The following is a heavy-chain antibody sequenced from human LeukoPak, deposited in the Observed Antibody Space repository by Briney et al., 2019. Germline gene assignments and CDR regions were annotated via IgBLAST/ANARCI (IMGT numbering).Heavy chain of an antibody. CDR3: ARASRVVVPAAIAGEFDY. J-gene: IGHJ4*02. CDR2: ISSSGSTI. CDR1: GFTFSSYE. Sequence: GGSLRLSCAASGFTFSSYEMSWVRQAPGKGLEWVSYISSSGSTIYYADSVKGRFTISRDNAKNSLYLQMNSLRAEDTAVYYCARASRVVVPAAIAGEFDYWGQGTLVTVSS. V-gene: IGHV3-48*03. D-gene: IGHD2-2*02.